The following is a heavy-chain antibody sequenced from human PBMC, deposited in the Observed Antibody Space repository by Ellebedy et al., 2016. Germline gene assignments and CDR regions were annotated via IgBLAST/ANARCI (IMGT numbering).Heavy chain of an antibody. CDR2: MNPNSGNT. Sequence: ASVKVSCXASGYSFSNYDIIWVRQSTGQGLEWMGWMNPNSGNTGYAQKFQGRVTMTRDTSISTAYMELSSLRSEDTAVYYCARHNGTSGTTLAYWGQGTLVTVSS. CDR1: GYSFSNYD. D-gene: IGHD1-1*01. CDR3: ARHNGTSGTTLAY. V-gene: IGHV1-8*01. J-gene: IGHJ4*02.